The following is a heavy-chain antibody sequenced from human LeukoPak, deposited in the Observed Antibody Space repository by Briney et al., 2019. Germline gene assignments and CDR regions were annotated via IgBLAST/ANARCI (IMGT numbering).Heavy chain of an antibody. J-gene: IGHJ5*02. CDR3: ARNSGGDLDP. Sequence: GASVKVSCKASGYTFTNYDINWVRQATGQGLEWMGWMSPNSGYTGYAQKFQGRVTITRNTSISTAYMELSSLRSEDTAVYYCARNSGGDLDPWGQGTLVTVSS. D-gene: IGHD1-26*01. V-gene: IGHV1-8*03. CDR1: GYTFTNYD. CDR2: MSPNSGYT.